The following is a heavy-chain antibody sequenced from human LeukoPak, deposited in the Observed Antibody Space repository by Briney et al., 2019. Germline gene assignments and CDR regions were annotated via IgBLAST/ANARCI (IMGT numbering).Heavy chain of an antibody. CDR2: INPNSGGT. Sequence: GASVKVSCKASGYTFTGYYMHWVRQAPGQGLEWMGWINPNSGGTNYAQKFQGRVTMTTDTSTSTAYMELRSLRSDDTAVYYCARSGPRGVFDYWGQGTLVTVSS. CDR1: GYTFTGYY. V-gene: IGHV1-2*02. CDR3: ARSGPRGVFDY. J-gene: IGHJ4*02. D-gene: IGHD2-15*01.